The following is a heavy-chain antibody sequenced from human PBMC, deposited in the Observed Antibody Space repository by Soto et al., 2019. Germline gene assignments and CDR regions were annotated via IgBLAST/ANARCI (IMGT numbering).Heavy chain of an antibody. J-gene: IGHJ6*02. Sequence: GGSLRLSCAASGFTFSSYAMSWVRQAPGKGLEWVSAISGSGGSTYYADSVKGRFTISRDNSKNTLYLQMNSLRAEDTAVYYCAKVVEQWWLERAYGMDVWGQGTTVTVSS. CDR1: GFTFSSYA. CDR3: AKVVEQWWLERAYGMDV. V-gene: IGHV3-23*01. CDR2: ISGSGGST. D-gene: IGHD1-1*01.